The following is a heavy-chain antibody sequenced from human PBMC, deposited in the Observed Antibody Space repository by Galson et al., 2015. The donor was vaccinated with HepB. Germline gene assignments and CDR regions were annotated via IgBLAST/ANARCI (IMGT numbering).Heavy chain of an antibody. CDR2: ITGGRGST. V-gene: IGHV3-23*01. CDR1: GFTFSIYA. Sequence: SLRLSCAASGFTFSIYAMTWVRQAPGKGLEWVSGITGGRGSTYYTDSVKGRFIISRDNSKNTLYLQMNSLRVEDTAIYYCAKDSPLMILFDIFGAFDRWGQGTMGTVSS. D-gene: IGHD3-9*01. CDR3: AKDSPLMILFDIFGAFDR. J-gene: IGHJ3*02.